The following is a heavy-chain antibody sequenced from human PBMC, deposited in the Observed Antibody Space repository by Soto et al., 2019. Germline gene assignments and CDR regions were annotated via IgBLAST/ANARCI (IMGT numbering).Heavy chain of an antibody. CDR3: ARMYSSSWSSGYMDV. J-gene: IGHJ6*03. Sequence: SGPTLVNPTQTLTLTWTFSGFSLSTSGMCVSWIRQPPGKALEWLARIDWDDDKYYSTSLKTRLTISKDTSKNQVVLTMTNMDPVDTATYYCARMYSSSWSSGYMDVWGKGTTVTVSS. CDR2: IDWDDDK. V-gene: IGHV2-70*11. CDR1: GFSLSTSGMC. D-gene: IGHD6-13*01.